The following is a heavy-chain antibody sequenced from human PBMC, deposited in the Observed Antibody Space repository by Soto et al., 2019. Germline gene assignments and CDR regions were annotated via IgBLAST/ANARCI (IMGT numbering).Heavy chain of an antibody. CDR3: ARVGSIAARPDYYGMDV. CDR2: IYTSGST. J-gene: IGHJ6*02. Sequence: SETLSLTCTVSCGSISSYYWSWIRQPAGKGLEWIGRIYTSGSTNYNPSLKSRVTMSVDTSKNQFSLKLSSVTAADTAVYYCARVGSIAARPDYYGMDVWGQGTTVTVSS. V-gene: IGHV4-4*07. D-gene: IGHD6-6*01. CDR1: CGSISSYY.